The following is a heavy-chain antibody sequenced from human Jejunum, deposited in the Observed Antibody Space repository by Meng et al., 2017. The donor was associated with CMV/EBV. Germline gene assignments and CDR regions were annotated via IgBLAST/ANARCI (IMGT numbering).Heavy chain of an antibody. CDR2: IRYDGSNK. CDR3: AREVKEGGSFDY. Sequence: SGFNFSSYGMHWVRQAPGKGLEWVAFIRYDGSNKYYADSVKGRFTISRDNSKNTVSLQMGSLRPDDTAVYYCAREVKEGGSFDYWGQGTLVTVSS. V-gene: IGHV3-30*02. J-gene: IGHJ4*02. D-gene: IGHD1-26*01. CDR1: GFNFSSYG.